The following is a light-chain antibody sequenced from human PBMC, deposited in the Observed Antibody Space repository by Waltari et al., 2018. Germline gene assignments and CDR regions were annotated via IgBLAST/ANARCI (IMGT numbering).Light chain of an antibody. V-gene: IGLV1-40*01. CDR3: QSYDTSLRVV. Sequence: QSVLTQPPSVSGAPGQRVTISCPGSGSNTGAGHDVHWYQQLPRAAPKLLIYGSTSRPLGVPDRFFGSTSGTSASLAITGLQAEDEADYYCQSYDTSLRVVFGGGTKLTVL. J-gene: IGLJ3*02. CDR2: GST. CDR1: GSNTGAGHD.